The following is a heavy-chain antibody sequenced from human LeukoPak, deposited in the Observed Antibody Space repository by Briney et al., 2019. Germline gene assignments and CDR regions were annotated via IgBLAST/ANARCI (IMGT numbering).Heavy chain of an antibody. Sequence: GRSLRLSCAASGFTFDDYAMHWVRQAPGKGLEWVSGISWNSGSIGYADSVKGRFTISRDNAKNSLYLQMNSLRAEDTALYYCAKDIYGGIVGATVLFDYWGQGTLVTVSS. D-gene: IGHD1-26*01. J-gene: IGHJ4*02. CDR2: ISWNSGSI. CDR3: AKDIYGGIVGATVLFDY. CDR1: GFTFDDYA. V-gene: IGHV3-9*01.